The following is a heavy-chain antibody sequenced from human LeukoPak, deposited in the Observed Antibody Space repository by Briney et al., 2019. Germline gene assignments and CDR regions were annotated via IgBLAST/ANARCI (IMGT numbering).Heavy chain of an antibody. Sequence: PSETLSLTCTVSGVSISSYYWSWIRQPPGKGLEWIGYIYYSGSTNYNPSLKSRVTISVDTSKNQFSLKLSSVTAADTAVYYCARGGSWYRAFDIWGQGTMVTVSS. V-gene: IGHV4-59*01. J-gene: IGHJ3*02. CDR3: ARGGSWYRAFDI. CDR2: IYYSGST. CDR1: GVSISSYY. D-gene: IGHD6-13*01.